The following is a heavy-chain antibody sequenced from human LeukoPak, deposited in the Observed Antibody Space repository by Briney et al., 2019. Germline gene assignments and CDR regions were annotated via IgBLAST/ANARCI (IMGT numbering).Heavy chain of an antibody. CDR1: GFTVSSDY. D-gene: IGHD3-16*01. V-gene: IGHV3-23*01. Sequence: GGSLRLSCAASGFTVSSDYMSWVRQAPGKGLEWVSAINGPGVTTHYADSVKGRFTISRDNSKNTLYLQMNSLRAEDTAVYYCAKDRGRAFDYWGQGTLVTVSS. J-gene: IGHJ4*02. CDR3: AKDRGRAFDY. CDR2: INGPGVTT.